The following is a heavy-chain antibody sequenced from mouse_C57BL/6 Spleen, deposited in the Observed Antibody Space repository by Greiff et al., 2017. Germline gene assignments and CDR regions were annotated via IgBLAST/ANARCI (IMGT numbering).Heavy chain of an antibody. CDR3: AIGDGNYYWFAY. CDR2: IHPSDSDT. CDR1: GYTFTSYW. D-gene: IGHD2-1*01. V-gene: IGHV1-74*01. J-gene: IGHJ3*01. Sequence: QVQLKQPGAELVKPGASVKVSCKASGYTFTSYWMHWVKQRPGQGLEWIGRIHPSDSDTNYNQKFKGKATLTVDKSSSTAYMQLSSLTSEDSAVYYCAIGDGNYYWFAYWGQGTLVTVSA.